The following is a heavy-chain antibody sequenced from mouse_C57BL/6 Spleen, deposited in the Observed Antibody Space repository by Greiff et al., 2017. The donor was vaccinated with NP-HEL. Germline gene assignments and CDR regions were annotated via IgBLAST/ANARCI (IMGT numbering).Heavy chain of an antibody. V-gene: IGHV1-52*01. Sequence: VQLQQPGAELVRPGSSVKLSCKASGYTFTSYWMHWVKQRPIQGLEWIGNIDPSDSETHYNQKFKDKATLTVDKSSSTAYMQLSSLTSEDSAVYYCAREDGSRTGFAYWGQGTLVTVSA. CDR3: AREDGSRTGFAY. CDR1: GYTFTSYW. D-gene: IGHD1-1*01. CDR2: IDPSDSET. J-gene: IGHJ3*01.